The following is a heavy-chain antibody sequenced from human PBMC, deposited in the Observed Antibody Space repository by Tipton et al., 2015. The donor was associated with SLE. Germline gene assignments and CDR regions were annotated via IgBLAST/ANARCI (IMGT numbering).Heavy chain of an antibody. V-gene: IGHV1-18*01. Sequence: QLVQSGPEVKKPGASVKVSCKASGFTFTSYGISWVRQAPGQGLEWMGWINTKNGNTRYAQKFQGRVTMATDTSTDTAYMDLRSLRSDDTAVYYCATLRIYGSGLGYGMDVWGQGTTITVSS. D-gene: IGHD6-25*01. J-gene: IGHJ6*02. CDR1: GFTFTSYG. CDR3: ATLRIYGSGLGYGMDV. CDR2: INTKNGNT.